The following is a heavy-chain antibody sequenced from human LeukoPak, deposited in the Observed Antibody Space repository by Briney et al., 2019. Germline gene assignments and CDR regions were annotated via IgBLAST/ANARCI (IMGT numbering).Heavy chain of an antibody. V-gene: IGHV1-69*13. D-gene: IGHD2-21*02. CDR1: GGTFSSYA. CDR2: IIPIFGTA. Sequence: SVKVSCKASGGTFSSYAISWVRQAPGQGLEWMGGIIPIFGTANYAQKFQGRVTITADESTSTAYMELSSLRAEDTAVYYCARDLSAANVYCGGDCYSLDYWGQGTLVTVSS. CDR3: ARDLSAANVYCGGDCYSLDY. J-gene: IGHJ4*02.